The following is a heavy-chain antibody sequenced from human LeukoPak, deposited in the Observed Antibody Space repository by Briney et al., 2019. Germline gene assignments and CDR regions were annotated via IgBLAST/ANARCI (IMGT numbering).Heavy chain of an antibody. Sequence: GGSLRLSCAASGFTFSNFAMSWVRQAPGKGLEWVSAITGSAGNIYYAESVKGRFTISRDNSKHTLYVQMSSLRAEDTALYYCVRETHYVSGSRRGYYFDYWGQGSLVTVSA. CDR3: VRETHYVSGSRRGYYFDY. J-gene: IGHJ4*02. CDR2: ITGSAGNI. V-gene: IGHV3-23*01. D-gene: IGHD3-10*01. CDR1: GFTFSNFA.